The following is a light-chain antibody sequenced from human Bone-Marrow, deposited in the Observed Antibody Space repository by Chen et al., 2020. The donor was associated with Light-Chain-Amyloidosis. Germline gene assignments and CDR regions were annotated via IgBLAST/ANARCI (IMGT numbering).Light chain of an antibody. CDR3: RSYTARSTLV. CDR1: SSDVGGYDF. J-gene: IGLJ3*02. Sequence: QSALTQPASLSGSPGQSITISCTGTSSDVGGYDFVSWYQQHPGKAPKFMISEVSNRPSGVPNRFSVSKSGNTASLTISGLQAEDEAHYYCRSYTARSTLVFGGGTKVTVL. V-gene: IGLV2-14*01. CDR2: EVS.